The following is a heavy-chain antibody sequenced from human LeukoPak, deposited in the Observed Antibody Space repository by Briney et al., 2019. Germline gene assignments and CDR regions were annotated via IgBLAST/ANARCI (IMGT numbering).Heavy chain of an antibody. D-gene: IGHD4-17*01. V-gene: IGHV3-49*03. CDR1: GFTFGDYD. CDR2: VRSKSYGGAT. Sequence: GGSLRLSCTASGFTFGDYDMSWFRQAPGKGLEWVGFVRSKSYGGATDYAASVKGRFTISRDDSKSIAYLQMNSLRTEDTGLYYCARDQLGGDPGNYYYYYMDVWGKGTTVTVPS. CDR3: ARDQLGGDPGNYYYYYMDV. J-gene: IGHJ6*03.